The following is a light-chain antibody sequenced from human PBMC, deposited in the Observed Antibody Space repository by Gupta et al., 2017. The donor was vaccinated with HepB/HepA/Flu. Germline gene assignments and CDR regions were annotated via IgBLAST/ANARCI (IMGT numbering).Light chain of an antibody. CDR1: QPICSY. CDR3: LQGHHLPDT. CDR2: AAS. J-gene: IGKJ4*01. Sequence: DIQFTHSPSLLSASIRDRVTLTCRASQPICSYLDWFLQKPGKAPNLLIYAASTLQSGVPSRFSGGGSGTELTLTISRLQAEDFAAYYCLQGHHLPDTFGRGTKLEI. V-gene: IGKV1-9*01.